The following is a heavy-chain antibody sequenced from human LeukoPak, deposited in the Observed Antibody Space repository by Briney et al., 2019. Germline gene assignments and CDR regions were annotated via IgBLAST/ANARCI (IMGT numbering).Heavy chain of an antibody. D-gene: IGHD1-26*01. CDR2: INHSGSP. Sequence: SETLSLTCAVYGGSFSGYYWSWIRQPPGKGLEWIGEINHSGSPNYNPSLKSRVTISVDASKKQFSLNLHSVTAADTAVYYCARGGGYSFDYWGQGTLVTVSS. V-gene: IGHV4-34*01. J-gene: IGHJ4*02. CDR1: GGSFSGYY. CDR3: ARGGGYSFDY.